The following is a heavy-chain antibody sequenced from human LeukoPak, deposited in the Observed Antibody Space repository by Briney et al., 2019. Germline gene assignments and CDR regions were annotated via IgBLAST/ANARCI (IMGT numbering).Heavy chain of an antibody. CDR2: IIPIFGTA. CDR1: GGTFSSYA. D-gene: IGHD4-11*01. J-gene: IGHJ4*02. Sequence: GASVKVSCKASGGTFSSYAISWVRQAPGQGLEWMGGIIPIFGTANYAQKFQGRVTITADESTSTAYMELSSLRSEDTAVYYCARDRELDYSNYVCDYWGQGTLVTVSS. V-gene: IGHV1-69*01. CDR3: ARDRELDYSNYVCDY.